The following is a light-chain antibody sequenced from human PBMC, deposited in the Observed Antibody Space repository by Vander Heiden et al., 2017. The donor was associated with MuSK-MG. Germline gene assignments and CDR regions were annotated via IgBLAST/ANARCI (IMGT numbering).Light chain of an antibody. Sequence: DIVMAQSPDSLAVSLGERATINCKSSQSVLYSSNNRNYLAWYQQKPGQPPNLLIYWASTRESGVPDRLSGSGSGTDFTLTISSLQAEDVAVYYCQQYYSSPWTFGQGTKVEIK. J-gene: IGKJ1*01. CDR2: WAS. V-gene: IGKV4-1*01. CDR3: QQYYSSPWT. CDR1: QSVLYSSNNRNY.